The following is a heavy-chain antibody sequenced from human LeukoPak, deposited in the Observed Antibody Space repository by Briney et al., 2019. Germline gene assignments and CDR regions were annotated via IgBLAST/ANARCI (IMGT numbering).Heavy chain of an antibody. J-gene: IGHJ6*02. CDR1: GDSISGYY. CDR3: ARSLSRSSYYGMDV. V-gene: IGHV4-59*01. CDR2: IFYSRST. Sequence: PSETLSLTCAVSGDSISGYYWSWIRQPPGKGLEWIGYIFYSRSTDYNPSLKSRLTISADTSRNQFSLKLSSVTAADTAVYYCARSLSRSSYYGMDVWGQGTTVTVSS.